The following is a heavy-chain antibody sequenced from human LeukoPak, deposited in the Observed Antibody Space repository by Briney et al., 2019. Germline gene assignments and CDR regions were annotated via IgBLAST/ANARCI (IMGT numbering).Heavy chain of an antibody. Sequence: SETLSLTCTVSGSSISSSSYYWGCIRQPPGKGLEWIGSVYYSGNTYYNQSLKSRVTTYVDTSKNQFSLNLSSVTAADTAIYYCARLRGSYTPLDIWGQETMVTVSS. V-gene: IGHV4-39*01. CDR1: GSSISSSSYY. CDR2: VYYSGNT. CDR3: ARLRGSYTPLDI. D-gene: IGHD1-26*01. J-gene: IGHJ3*02.